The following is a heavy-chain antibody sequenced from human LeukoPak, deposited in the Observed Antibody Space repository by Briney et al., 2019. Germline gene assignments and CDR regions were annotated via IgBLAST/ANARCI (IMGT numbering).Heavy chain of an antibody. CDR3: ATYWSSCDY. CDR2: IYYSGST. CDR1: GASISSSSQY. V-gene: IGHV4-39*01. J-gene: IGHJ4*02. Sequence: SETLSLTCTVSGASISSSSQYWGWTRQPPGKGLEWIGSIYYSGSTYYNPSLKSRLIISMDTSKNQFSLKVNSVTAADTAAYYCATYWSSCDYWGQGSLVTVTS. D-gene: IGHD2-15*01.